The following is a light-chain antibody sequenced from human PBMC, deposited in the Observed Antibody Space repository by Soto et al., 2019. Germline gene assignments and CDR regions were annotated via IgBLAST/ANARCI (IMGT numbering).Light chain of an antibody. CDR3: QQRSNWPPLT. J-gene: IGKJ4*01. V-gene: IGKV3-11*01. Sequence: EIVLTQSPATLSLSPGERATLSCRASDSVGKYLAWYQQKPGQAPRLLIYDTSNRATGIPARFSGSGSGPDFTLTISSLEPEDFAVYYCQQRSNWPPLTFGGGTKVEIK. CDR2: DTS. CDR1: DSVGKY.